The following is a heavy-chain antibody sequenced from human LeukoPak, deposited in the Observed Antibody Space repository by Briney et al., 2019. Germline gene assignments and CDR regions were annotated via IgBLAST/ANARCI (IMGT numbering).Heavy chain of an antibody. CDR2: LYHTGST. CDR3: ARTTASTPTTLDF. CDR1: GGSITSYY. D-gene: IGHD2/OR15-2a*01. V-gene: IGHV4-59*01. Sequence: SETLSLTCTVSGGSITSYYWSWVRQPPGKGLEWIGYLYHTGSTSYNPSLKSRVSLSADTSKNQFSLRLRSVTTADTAVYYCARTTASTPTTLDFWGRGTLVTVSS. J-gene: IGHJ4*02.